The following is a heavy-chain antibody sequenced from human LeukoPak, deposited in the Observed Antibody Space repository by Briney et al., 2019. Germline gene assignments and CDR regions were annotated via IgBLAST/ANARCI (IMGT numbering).Heavy chain of an antibody. Sequence: SETLSLTCNVSGASISTHYGSWIRQSPGEGLEWIGYADYTGSTKYNPSLKSRVTMSLDTSNNQFSLNLDSVTAADTAVYYCAGGYSSDWYFNCWGQGTLVTVSS. J-gene: IGHJ4*02. D-gene: IGHD6-19*01. CDR1: GASISTHY. V-gene: IGHV4-59*11. CDR3: AGGYSSDWYFNC. CDR2: ADYTGST.